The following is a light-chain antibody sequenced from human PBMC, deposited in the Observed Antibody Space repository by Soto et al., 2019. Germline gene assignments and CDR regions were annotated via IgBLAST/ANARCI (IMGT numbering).Light chain of an antibody. J-gene: IGLJ2*01. CDR1: SSDLDGYNY. Sequence: QSALTQPASVSVSPGQSITISCTGTSSDLDGYNYVSWYQSHPGKAPKLMIYDVSNRPSGISNRFSGSKSGNTASLTISGLQAEEESDYYCSSFTISRNTVIVGVGTKLTVL. CDR2: DVS. V-gene: IGLV2-14*01. CDR3: SSFTISRNTVI.